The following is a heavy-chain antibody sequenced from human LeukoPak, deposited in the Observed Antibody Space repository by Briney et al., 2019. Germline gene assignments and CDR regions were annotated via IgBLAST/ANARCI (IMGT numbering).Heavy chain of an antibody. CDR3: AELGITMIGGV. Sequence: GGSLRLSCAASGFTFSSYEMNWVRQAPGKGLEWVSYISSSGSTIYYADSVKGRFTISRDNAKNSLYLQMNSLRAEDTAVYYCAELGITMIGGVWGKGTTVIISS. D-gene: IGHD3-10*02. J-gene: IGHJ6*04. V-gene: IGHV3-48*03. CDR2: ISSSGSTI. CDR1: GFTFSSYE.